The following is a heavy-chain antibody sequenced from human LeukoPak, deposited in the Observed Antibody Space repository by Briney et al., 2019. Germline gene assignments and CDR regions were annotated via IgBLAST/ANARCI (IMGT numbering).Heavy chain of an antibody. D-gene: IGHD2-2*01. J-gene: IGHJ4*02. V-gene: IGHV3-11*06. CDR2: ISTSSYT. CDR1: GVTPSVVN. Sequence: GGSLRLSSAASGVTPSVVNMSCIPQAPGKGLEWVSYISTSSYTNYADSVKGRFTISRDNAKNSLYLQINSLRAEDTAVYYCARAFRYCTSTSSYLYGGGQGTLVTVSS. CDR3: ARAFRYCTSTSSYLYG.